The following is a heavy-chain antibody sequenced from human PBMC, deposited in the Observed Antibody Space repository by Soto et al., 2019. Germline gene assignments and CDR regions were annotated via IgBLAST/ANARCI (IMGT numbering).Heavy chain of an antibody. V-gene: IGHV4-31*03. J-gene: IGHJ5*02. D-gene: IGHD2-2*02. CDR1: GGSTSSGGYY. Sequence: SETLSLTCTVSGGSTSSGGYYWSWIRQHPGKGLEWIGYIYYSGSTYYNPSLKSRVTISVDTSKNQFSLKLSSVTAADTAVYYCARDTGYCSSTSCYTGWFDPWGQGTLVTVSS. CDR3: ARDTGYCSSTSCYTGWFDP. CDR2: IYYSGST.